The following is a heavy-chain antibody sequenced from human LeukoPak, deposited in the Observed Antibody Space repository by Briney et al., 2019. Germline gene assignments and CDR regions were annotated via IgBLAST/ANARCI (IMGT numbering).Heavy chain of an antibody. CDR2: INHSGST. Sequence: MPSETLSLTCAVYGGSFSGYYWSWIRQPPGKGLEWIGEINHSGSTNYNPSLKSRVTISVDTSKNQFSPKLSSVTAADTAVYYCARTLYGAYGRADYWGQGTLVTVSS. CDR1: GGSFSGYY. J-gene: IGHJ4*02. V-gene: IGHV4-34*01. CDR3: ARTLYGAYGRADY. D-gene: IGHD4/OR15-4a*01.